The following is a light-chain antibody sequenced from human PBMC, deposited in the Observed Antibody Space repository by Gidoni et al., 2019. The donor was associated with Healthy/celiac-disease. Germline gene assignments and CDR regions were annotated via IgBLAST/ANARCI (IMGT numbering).Light chain of an antibody. CDR1: QSVSSSY. J-gene: IGKJ2*01. CDR3: QKYGSSPRYT. CDR2: GAS. V-gene: IGKV3-20*01. Sequence: IVFTQSPCTLSLSPGERATLSCRASQSVSSSYLAWYQQNTGQAPRLLIYGASSRATGSPDRCSGSGAGTDYTLTISRLEAEEFAVYYCQKYGSSPRYTFGQGTKLEIK.